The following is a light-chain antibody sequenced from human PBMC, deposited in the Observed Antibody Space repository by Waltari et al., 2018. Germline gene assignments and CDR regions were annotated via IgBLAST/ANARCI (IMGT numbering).Light chain of an antibody. CDR3: QQRTSWSPIT. Sequence: EIVLTQSPATLSLPPGERATLSCRASESVSTYLGWYQQKPGQAPRLLIYDASSRATGTPARCSGSGSETDFTLTISSREPADVAVYYCQQRTSWSPITFGQGTRLEIK. CDR2: DAS. J-gene: IGKJ5*01. V-gene: IGKV3-11*01. CDR1: ESVSTY.